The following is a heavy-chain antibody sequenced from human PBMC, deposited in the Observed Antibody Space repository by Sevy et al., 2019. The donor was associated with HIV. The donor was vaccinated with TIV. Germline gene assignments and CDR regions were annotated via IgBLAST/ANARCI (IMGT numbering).Heavy chain of an antibody. CDR1: GFTFSSYD. J-gene: IGHJ6*02. D-gene: IGHD5-12*01. CDR3: ARSGGYSDYGMDV. Sequence: GGSLRLSCVAAGFTFSSYDMHWVRQVTGKGLEWISGVGPAGDQFYPGSVKGRFTISRENANNSFYLQMNNLRAGDTAVYYCARSGGYSDYGMDVWGQGTTVTVSS. V-gene: IGHV3-13*05. CDR2: VGPAGDQ.